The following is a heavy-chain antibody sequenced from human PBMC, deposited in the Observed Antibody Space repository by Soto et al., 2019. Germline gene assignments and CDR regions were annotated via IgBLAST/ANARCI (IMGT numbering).Heavy chain of an antibody. D-gene: IGHD6-13*01. CDR2: INPASGST. J-gene: IGHJ4*02. Sequence: QVQLVQSGAEVKKPGASVKLSCRTSGYTFTHYYIHWVRQAPGQGLEWLAIINPASGSTNYAQDFRGRVTLTMDTSTTTVYMELSGLGAEDTAIFYCGRDLAAGDDWGQGTLVTVSS. V-gene: IGHV1-46*01. CDR1: GYTFTHYY. CDR3: GRDLAAGDD.